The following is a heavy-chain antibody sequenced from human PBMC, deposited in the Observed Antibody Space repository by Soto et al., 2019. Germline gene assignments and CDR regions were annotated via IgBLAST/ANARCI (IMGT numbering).Heavy chain of an antibody. CDR1: GFTFSSYA. CDR3: AKDRNNWYYGDGWFDP. CDR2: ISGSGGST. Sequence: EVQLLESGGGLVQPGGSLRLSCAASGFTFSSYAMSWVRQAPGKGLEWVSAISGSGGSTYYADSVKGRFTISRDNAKNTLYMQMNSLRAEDTAVYYCAKDRNNWYYGDGWFDPWGQGTLVTVSS. J-gene: IGHJ5*02. V-gene: IGHV3-23*01. D-gene: IGHD1-7*01.